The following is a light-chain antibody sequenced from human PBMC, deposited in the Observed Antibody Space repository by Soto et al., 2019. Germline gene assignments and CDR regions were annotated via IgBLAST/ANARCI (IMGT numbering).Light chain of an antibody. CDR1: QSISSW. Sequence: DIQMTQSPSTLSASVGDRVTITCRASQSISSWLAWYQKKPGKAPNLLIYKTSSLESGVPSRFSGSGSGTEFTLTVNSLQPDDLATYYCQQYDSYPLTFGGGTKVEIK. CDR2: KTS. J-gene: IGKJ4*01. V-gene: IGKV1-5*03. CDR3: QQYDSYPLT.